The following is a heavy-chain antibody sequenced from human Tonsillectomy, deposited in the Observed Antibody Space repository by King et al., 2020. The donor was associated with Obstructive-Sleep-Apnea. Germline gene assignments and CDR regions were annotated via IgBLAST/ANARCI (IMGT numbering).Heavy chain of an antibody. CDR2: ISGSGGST. D-gene: IGHD6-13*01. J-gene: IGHJ4*02. CDR3: AKSAGSGITEAGLEN. V-gene: IGHV3-23*04. CDR1: GFTFSSYA. Sequence: VQLVESGGGLVQPGGSLRLSCAASGFTFSSYAMSWVRQAPGKGLEWVSGISGSGGSTYYADSVKGRFTISRDSPKQTLYLQMNSLRAEDTAVYYCAKSAGSGITEAGLENWGQGTLVTVSS.